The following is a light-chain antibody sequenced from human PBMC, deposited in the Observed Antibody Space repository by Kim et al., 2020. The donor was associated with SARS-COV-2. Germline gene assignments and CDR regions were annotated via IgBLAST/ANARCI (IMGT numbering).Light chain of an antibody. CDR1: SGHSSSA. CDR2: INRDGCH. CDR3: QTWGAGSGA. J-gene: IGLJ3*02. V-gene: IGLV4-69*01. Sequence: SVNLTSTLTSGHSSSAFAWHQQQPEKRPRYLMTINRDGCHPKGDVIPNRLSGSTSGAERLLTNSSLQSEDDSDYYIQTWGAGSGAFGGGTQLTVL.